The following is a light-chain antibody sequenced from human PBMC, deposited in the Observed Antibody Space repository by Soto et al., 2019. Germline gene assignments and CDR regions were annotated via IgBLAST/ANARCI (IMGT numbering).Light chain of an antibody. CDR3: QQYNKWPLYT. CDR2: DAS. CDR1: QSVSTN. J-gene: IGKJ2*01. V-gene: IGKV3-15*01. Sequence: EIVMTQSPATLSVSPGERAYLSCRASQSVSTNLAWYQQRPGQAPRLLIYDASTRATGIPARFSGSGSGTQFTLTISGLQSEDFAVYYCQQYNKWPLYTFGQGTNLEIK.